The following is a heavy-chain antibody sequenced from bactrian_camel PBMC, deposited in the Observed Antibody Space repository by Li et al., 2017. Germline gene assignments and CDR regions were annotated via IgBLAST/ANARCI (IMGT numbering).Heavy chain of an antibody. CDR2: YIDADGTT. CDR1: GYTYSRVC. Sequence: LVESGGGSVQAGGSLRLSCAASGYTYSRVCMGWFRQAPGKEREGVAYIDADGTTTYTASVKGRFTISKDSSKDTLYLQMNSLKPTDTGIYYCVARRHGECYFWANNWSRATWYDYWGQGTQVTVS. CDR3: VARRHGECYFWANNWSRATWYDY. D-gene: IGHD8*01. V-gene: IGHV3S44*01. J-gene: IGHJ4*01.